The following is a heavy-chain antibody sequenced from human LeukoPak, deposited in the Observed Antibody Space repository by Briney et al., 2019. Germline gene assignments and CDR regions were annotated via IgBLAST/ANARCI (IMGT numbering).Heavy chain of an antibody. Sequence: GGSLRLSCAASGFTFSSYGMSWVRQAPGKGLEWVSAISGSGGSTYYADSVKGRFTISRDNSKNTLYLQMNSLRAEDTAVYYCANGGTMVRGIFDYWGQGTLVTVSS. CDR1: GFTFSSYG. J-gene: IGHJ4*02. CDR2: ISGSGGST. V-gene: IGHV3-23*01. D-gene: IGHD3-10*01. CDR3: ANGGTMVRGIFDY.